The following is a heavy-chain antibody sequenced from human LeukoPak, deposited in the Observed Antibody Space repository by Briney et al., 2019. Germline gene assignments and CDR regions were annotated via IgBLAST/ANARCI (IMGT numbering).Heavy chain of an antibody. Sequence: SETLSLTCTVSGYSISSGYYWGWIRQPPGKGLEWIGSIYHSGSTYYNPSLKSRVTISVDTSKNQFSLKLSSVTAAGTAVYYCARFGGYFDYWGQGTLVTVSS. CDR3: ARFGGYFDY. J-gene: IGHJ4*02. V-gene: IGHV4-38-2*02. CDR1: GYSISSGYY. CDR2: IYHSGST. D-gene: IGHD3-10*01.